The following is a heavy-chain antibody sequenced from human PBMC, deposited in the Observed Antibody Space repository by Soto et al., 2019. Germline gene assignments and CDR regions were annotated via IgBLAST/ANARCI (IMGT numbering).Heavy chain of an antibody. CDR2: ISGSGGST. Sequence: GGSLRLSCAASGFTFSSYSMNWVRQAPGKELEWVSAISGSGGSTYYADSVKGRFTISRDNSKNTLYLQMNSLRAEDTALYYCAKPGITGATDYYFDYWGQGTLVTVSS. J-gene: IGHJ4*02. CDR1: GFTFSSYS. D-gene: IGHD1-7*01. V-gene: IGHV3-23*01. CDR3: AKPGITGATDYYFDY.